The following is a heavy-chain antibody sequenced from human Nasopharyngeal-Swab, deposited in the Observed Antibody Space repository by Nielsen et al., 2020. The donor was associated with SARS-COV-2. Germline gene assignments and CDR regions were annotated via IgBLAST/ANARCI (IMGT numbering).Heavy chain of an antibody. Sequence: GESLKISCAASGFTFSRYTMHWVRQAPGKGLEWVAVISYDGSNKYYADSVKGRSTISRDISKNTLYLQMNSLRAEDTAVYYCARDGFGESPYYYYYGMDVWGQGTTVTVSS. D-gene: IGHD3-10*01. CDR2: ISYDGSNK. J-gene: IGHJ6*02. V-gene: IGHV3-30-3*01. CDR1: GFTFSRYT. CDR3: ARDGFGESPYYYYYGMDV.